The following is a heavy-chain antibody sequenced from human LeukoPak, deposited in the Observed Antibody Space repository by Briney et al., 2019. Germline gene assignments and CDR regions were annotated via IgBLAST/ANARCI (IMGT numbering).Heavy chain of an antibody. CDR3: STEDKYCTSTTCGDF. D-gene: IGHD2-2*01. V-gene: IGHV1-2*06. J-gene: IGHJ4*02. Sequence: ASEKVSCQASGDTFTAYPVHWARQAPGQGLEWMAHMVPSSGVSHYSQKFQDRVTMTRDTSTSTAYLELSGLTSDDTAVYYCSTEDKYCTSTTCGDFWGQGTLVTVSS. CDR1: GDTFTAYP. CDR2: MVPSSGVS.